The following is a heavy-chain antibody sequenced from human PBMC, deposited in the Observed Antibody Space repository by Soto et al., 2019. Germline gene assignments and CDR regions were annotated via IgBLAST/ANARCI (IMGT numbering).Heavy chain of an antibody. CDR3: ATSQGSLNFHY. J-gene: IGHJ4*02. V-gene: IGHV3-33*01. CDR1: GFAFSLYG. Sequence: QAQLVESGGGVVQPGRSLRLSCAASGFAFSLYGMHWVRQAPGKGLEWVAAIWDDGRRKDYADSVKDRLFISRDNTKNTLYLQRDSLTPEDTAVYYCATSQGSLNFHYWGQGTLVTVSS. CDR2: IWDDGRRK.